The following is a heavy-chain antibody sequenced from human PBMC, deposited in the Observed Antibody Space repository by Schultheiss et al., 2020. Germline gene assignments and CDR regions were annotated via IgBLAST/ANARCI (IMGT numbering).Heavy chain of an antibody. V-gene: IGHV3-30*18. Sequence: GGSLRLSCAASGFTFSSYGMHWVRQAPGKGLEWVAVISYDGSNKYYADSVKGRFTISRDNSKNTLYLQMNSLRAEDTAVYYCAKDRIAAALDYWGQGTLVTLSS. CDR3: AKDRIAAALDY. D-gene: IGHD6-13*01. CDR2: ISYDGSNK. CDR1: GFTFSSYG. J-gene: IGHJ4*02.